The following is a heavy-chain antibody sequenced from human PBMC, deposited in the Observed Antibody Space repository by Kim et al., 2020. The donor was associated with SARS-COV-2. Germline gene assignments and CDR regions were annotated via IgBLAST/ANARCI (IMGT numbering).Heavy chain of an antibody. CDR3: VRGAYYGMDV. V-gene: IGHV3-74*01. J-gene: IGHJ6*02. CDR2: RT. Sequence: RTFYADSVKGRFTISRDNAKNTLYLQMNSLRAEDTAVYYCVRGAYYGMDVWGQGTTVTVSS.